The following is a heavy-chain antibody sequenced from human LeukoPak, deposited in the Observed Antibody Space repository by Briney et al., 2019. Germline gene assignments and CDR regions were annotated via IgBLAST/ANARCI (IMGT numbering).Heavy chain of an antibody. Sequence: SETLCLSCTVSGGAISSYYTSWVCQTPGKGLEWVWYIYYSASTNYNPTLTSRVTISVDTSKNQFSLKLSSVTAPDPAVYYCASHKGECRGGSCYTHAFDSWREGRLVTVSS. CDR1: GGAISSYY. CDR2: IYYSAST. V-gene: IGHV4-59*01. J-gene: IGHJ3*02. D-gene: IGHD2-15*01. CDR3: ASHKGECRGGSCYTHAFDS.